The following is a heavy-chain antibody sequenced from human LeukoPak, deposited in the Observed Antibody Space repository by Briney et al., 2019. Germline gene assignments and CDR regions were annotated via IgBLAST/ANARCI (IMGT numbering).Heavy chain of an antibody. J-gene: IGHJ4*02. D-gene: IGHD5-18*01. CDR1: GFTFSNYA. CDR3: AREKSKIRAMDY. CDR2: ISESGGNT. Sequence: GGSLRLSCAASGFTFSNYAMSWVRQAPGKGLEWVSTISESGGNTYYADSVKGRFTISRDNAKNSLYLQMNSLRAEDTAVYYCAREKSKIRAMDYWGQGTLVTVSS. V-gene: IGHV3-23*01.